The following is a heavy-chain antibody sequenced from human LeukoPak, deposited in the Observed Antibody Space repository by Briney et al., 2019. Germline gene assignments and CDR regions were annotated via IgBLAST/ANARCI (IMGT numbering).Heavy chain of an antibody. V-gene: IGHV1-24*01. Sequence: ASVKVSCKVSGYTLTELSIHWVRQAPGKGLEWMGGFDPEDGETMYAQKFQGRVTMTEDTSTDTAYMELSSLRSEDTAVYYCARDIVVVVAAMGAFDIWGQGTMVTVSS. CDR2: FDPEDGET. D-gene: IGHD2-15*01. CDR3: ARDIVVVVAAMGAFDI. CDR1: GYTLTELS. J-gene: IGHJ3*02.